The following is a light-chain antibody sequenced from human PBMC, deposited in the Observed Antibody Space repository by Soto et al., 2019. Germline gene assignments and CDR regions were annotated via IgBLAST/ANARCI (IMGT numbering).Light chain of an antibody. V-gene: IGLV1-51*01. CDR3: ATWDSSLIAGV. J-gene: IGLJ2*01. Sequence: QSVLTQPPSVSAAPGQKVTISCSGSSSNIGNNFVSWNQHLPGTAPKLLIYDNNKRPSGIPDRFSGTKSGTSATLGITGLQTGDEAHYYCATWDSSLIAGVFGGGTKLTVL. CDR1: SSNIGNNF. CDR2: DNN.